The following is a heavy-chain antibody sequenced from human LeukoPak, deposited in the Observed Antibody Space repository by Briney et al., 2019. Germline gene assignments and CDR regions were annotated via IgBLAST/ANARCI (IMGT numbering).Heavy chain of an antibody. V-gene: IGHV1-18*01. CDR3: ARDLGGDTTMIFFDF. D-gene: IGHD5-18*01. CDR2: SSAYNGNR. CDR1: GYTFTDFG. Sequence: ASVKVSCKASGYTFTDFGISWVRQAPGQGLEWMGWSSAYNGNRRYAQNVQGRVTMTVDTSTDTAYMELRSLRSDDTAMYYCARDLGGDTTMIFFDFWGQGTLVTVSS. J-gene: IGHJ4*02.